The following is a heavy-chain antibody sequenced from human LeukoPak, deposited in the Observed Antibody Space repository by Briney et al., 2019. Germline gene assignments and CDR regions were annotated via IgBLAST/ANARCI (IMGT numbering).Heavy chain of an antibody. D-gene: IGHD1-26*01. V-gene: IGHV3-21*04. Sequence: KTGGSLRLSCAASGFTFSSYSMNWVRQAPGKGLEWVSSISSSSSYIYYADSVKGRFTISRDNAKNSLYLQMNSLRAEDTAVYYCAKVAESPYSGSYYLDYWGQGTLVTVSS. CDR1: GFTFSSYS. CDR2: ISSSSSYI. CDR3: AKVAESPYSGSYYLDY. J-gene: IGHJ4*02.